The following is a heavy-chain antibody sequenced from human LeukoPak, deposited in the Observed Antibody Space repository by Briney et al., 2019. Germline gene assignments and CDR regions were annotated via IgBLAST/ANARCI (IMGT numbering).Heavy chain of an antibody. CDR2: FDPEDGGT. J-gene: IGHJ3*02. CDR1: GYTLTELS. V-gene: IGHV1-24*01. D-gene: IGHD2-15*01. CDR3: ARGKTGVPRLVDAFDI. Sequence: ASVKVSCKVSGYTLTELSMHWVRQAPGKGLEWMGGFDPEDGGTIYAQRFQGRVTMTEDTSTDTAYMELSSLRSEDTAVYYCARGKTGVPRLVDAFDIWGQGTMVTVSS.